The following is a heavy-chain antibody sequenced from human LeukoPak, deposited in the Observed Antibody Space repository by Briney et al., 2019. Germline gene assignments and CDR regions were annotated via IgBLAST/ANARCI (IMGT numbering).Heavy chain of an antibody. CDR3: ASPSRGDAFDI. V-gene: IGHV4-59*06. J-gene: IGHJ3*02. CDR2: IYYSGST. CDR1: GGSISSYY. Sequence: SETLSLTCTVSGGSISSYYWSWIRQHPGKGLEWIGYIYYSGSTYYNPSLKSRVTISVDTSKNQFSLKLSSVTAADTAVYYCASPSRGDAFDIWGQGTMVTVSS.